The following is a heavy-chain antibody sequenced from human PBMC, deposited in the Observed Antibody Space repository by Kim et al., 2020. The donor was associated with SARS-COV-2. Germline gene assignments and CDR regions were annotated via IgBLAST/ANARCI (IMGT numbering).Heavy chain of an antibody. J-gene: IGHJ5*02. D-gene: IGHD2-15*01. CDR1: GFTFSDYY. CDR3: ATCSSAGSCYLGWFDP. V-gene: IGHV3-11*01. CDR2: ISSSGSDI. Sequence: GGSLRLSCAASGFTFSDYYMTWIRQAPGKGLEWVSYISSSGSDIYYADSVKGRITISRDNAKNSLYLQMHSLRAEDTAVYYCATCSSAGSCYLGWFDPWGQGTLVTVSS.